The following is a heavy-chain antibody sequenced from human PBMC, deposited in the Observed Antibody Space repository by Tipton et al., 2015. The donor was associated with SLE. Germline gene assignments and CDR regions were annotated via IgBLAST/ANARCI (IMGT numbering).Heavy chain of an antibody. V-gene: IGHV4-34*01. CDR3: ARWGRRGYCSSTSCYNGQNYYYYGMDV. D-gene: IGHD2-2*02. J-gene: IGHJ6*02. CDR2: INHSGST. CDR1: GGSFSGYY. Sequence: TLSLTCAVYGGSFSGYYWSWIRQPPGKGLEWIGEINHSGSTNYNPSLKSRVTISVDTSKNQFSLKLSSVTAADTAVYYCARWGRRGYCSSTSCYNGQNYYYYGMDVWGQGTTVTVSS.